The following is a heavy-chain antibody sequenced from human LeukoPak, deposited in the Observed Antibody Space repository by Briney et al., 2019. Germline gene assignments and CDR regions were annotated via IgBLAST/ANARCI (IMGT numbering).Heavy chain of an antibody. J-gene: IGHJ4*02. V-gene: IGHV1-18*01. Sequence: GASVKVSCKASGYTFTSYGISWVRQAPGQGLEWMGWISAYNGNTNYSQKFQGRVTITRDTSASTAYMELSSLRSEDTAVYYCAGGVWSGSLEYWGQGTLVTVSS. CDR3: AGGVWSGSLEY. CDR1: GYTFTSYG. CDR2: ISAYNGNT. D-gene: IGHD3-3*01.